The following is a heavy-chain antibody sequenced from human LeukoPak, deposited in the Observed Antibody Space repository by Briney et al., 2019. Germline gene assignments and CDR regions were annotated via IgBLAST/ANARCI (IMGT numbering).Heavy chain of an antibody. Sequence: ASVKVSCKASGYTFTGYYMHWVRQAPGQGLEWMGWINPNSGGTNYAQKFQGRVTMTRDTSISTAYMELGRLRSDDTAVYYCARVRPSITVVRGVMSWFDPWGQGTLVTVSS. CDR2: INPNSGGT. CDR1: GYTFTGYY. CDR3: ARVRPSITVVRGVMSWFDP. J-gene: IGHJ5*02. D-gene: IGHD3-10*01. V-gene: IGHV1-2*02.